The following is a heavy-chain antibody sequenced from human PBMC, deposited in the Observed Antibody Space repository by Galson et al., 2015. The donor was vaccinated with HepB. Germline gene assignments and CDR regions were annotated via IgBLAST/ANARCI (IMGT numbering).Heavy chain of an antibody. CDR2: ISSSSSYT. V-gene: IGHV3-11*06. CDR1: GFTFSDYY. D-gene: IGHD3-10*01. CDR3: ARGSDLLWFGEKT. Sequence: SLRLSCAASGFTFSDYYMSWIRQAPGKGLEWVSYISSSSSYTNYADSVKGRFTISRDNAKNSLYLQMNSLRAEDTAVYYCARGSDLLWFGEKTRGQGTLVTVSS. J-gene: IGHJ4*02.